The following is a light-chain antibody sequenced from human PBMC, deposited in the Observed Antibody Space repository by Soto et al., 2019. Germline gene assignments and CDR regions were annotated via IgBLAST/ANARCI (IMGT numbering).Light chain of an antibody. J-gene: IGLJ1*01. CDR2: DVS. V-gene: IGLV2-14*01. Sequence: QSALPQPASVSGSPGQSFTISCTGTSSDVGGYNYVSWYQQHPGKAPKLMIYDVSNRPSGVSNRFSGSKSGNTASLTISGLQAEDEAEYYCSSYTSSSTGVFGTGTKGTV. CDR3: SSYTSSSTGV. CDR1: SSDVGGYNY.